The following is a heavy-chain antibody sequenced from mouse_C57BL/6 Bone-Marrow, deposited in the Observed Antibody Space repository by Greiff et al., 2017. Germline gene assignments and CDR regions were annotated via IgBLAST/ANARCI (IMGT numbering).Heavy chain of an antibody. V-gene: IGHV14-4*01. Sequence: VQLKESGAELVRPGASVKLSCTASGFNIKDDYMHWVKQRPDQGLEWIGWIVPENGVPEYASQFQGKATITADTSSNTAYLQLSSLTSEDTAVYYCRIYDCPDYFDYWGQGTTLTVSS. J-gene: IGHJ2*01. CDR1: GFNIKDDY. CDR3: RIYDCPDYFDY. D-gene: IGHD2-3*01. CDR2: IVPENGVP.